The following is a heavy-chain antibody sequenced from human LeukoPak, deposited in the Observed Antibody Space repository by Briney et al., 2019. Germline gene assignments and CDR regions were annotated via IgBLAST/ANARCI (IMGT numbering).Heavy chain of an antibody. CDR3: ARKVGGAFDI. CDR1: GGSISSGGYY. V-gene: IGHV4-31*03. Sequence: PSQTLSLTCTVSGGSISSGGYYWSWIRQHPGKGLEWIGYIYYSGSTYYDPSLKSRVTISVDTSKNRFSLKLSSVTAADTAVYYCARKVGGAFDIWGQGTMVTVSS. J-gene: IGHJ3*02. CDR2: IYYSGST.